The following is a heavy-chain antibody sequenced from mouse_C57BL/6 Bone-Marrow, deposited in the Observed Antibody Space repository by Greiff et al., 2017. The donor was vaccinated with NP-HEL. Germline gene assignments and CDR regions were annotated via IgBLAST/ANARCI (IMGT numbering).Heavy chain of an antibody. J-gene: IGHJ2*01. D-gene: IGHD2-2*01. CDR1: GYTFTSYD. CDR3: SYGYDGY. V-gene: IGHV1-85*01. CDR2: IYPRDGST. Sequence: QVQLQQSGPELVKPGASVKLSCKASGYTFTSYDINWVKQRPGQGLEWIGWIYPRDGSTKYNAKFKGKATLTVDTSSSTAYMELHSLTSEDSAVYFCSYGYDGYWGQGTTLTVSS.